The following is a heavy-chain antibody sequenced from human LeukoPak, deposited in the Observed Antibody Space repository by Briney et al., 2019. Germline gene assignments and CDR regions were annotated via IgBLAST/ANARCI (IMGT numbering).Heavy chain of an antibody. D-gene: IGHD3-22*01. Sequence: ASVKVSYKASGYTFTSYYMHWVRQAPGQRLEWMGWINAGNGNTKYSQKFQGRVTITRDTSASTAYMELSSLRSEDTAVYYCARTRNKTYYYDSSGYYYYYGMDVWGQGTTVTVSS. CDR2: INAGNGNT. CDR3: ARTRNKTYYYDSSGYYYYYGMDV. J-gene: IGHJ6*02. V-gene: IGHV1-3*01. CDR1: GYTFTSYY.